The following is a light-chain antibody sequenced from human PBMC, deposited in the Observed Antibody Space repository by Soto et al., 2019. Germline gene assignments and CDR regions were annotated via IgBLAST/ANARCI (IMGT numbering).Light chain of an antibody. Sequence: EIVLTQSPGTLSLSVGERVTLSCRASQRVSSYLAWYQQTPGQAPRLLIYDTSNRATGTPDRFSGSGSGTDFTLTISRLEPEDCTVYYCPQYGSSPLPFGGGTTVEIK. CDR1: QRVSSY. J-gene: IGKJ4*01. CDR2: DTS. CDR3: PQYGSSPLP. V-gene: IGKV3-20*01.